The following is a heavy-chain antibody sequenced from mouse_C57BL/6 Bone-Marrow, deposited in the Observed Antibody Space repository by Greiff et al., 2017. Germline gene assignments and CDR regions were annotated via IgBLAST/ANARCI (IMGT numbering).Heavy chain of an antibody. CDR2: MFPRSGNT. Sequence: VQLQQSGAELARPGASVKLSCKASGYTFTSYGISWVKQRPGQGLVWIGEMFPRSGNTYYNEKFKGKATLTADKSSSTVYMELRRLTSEDSAVSFCSGAGGGAPFDFAGRGTALTVTS. V-gene: IGHV1-81*01. D-gene: IGHD1-1*02. CDR3: SGAGGGAPFDF. J-gene: IGHJ2*01. CDR1: GYTFTSYG.